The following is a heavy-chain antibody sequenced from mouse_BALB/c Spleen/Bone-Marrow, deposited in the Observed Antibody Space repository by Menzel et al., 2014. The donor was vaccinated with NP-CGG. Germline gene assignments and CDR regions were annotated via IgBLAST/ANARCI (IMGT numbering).Heavy chain of an antibody. Sequence: EVHLVESGGGLVQPGGSLKLSCAASGFDFSRYWMGWVRQAPGKGLGWIGEINPDSTTINCTPSLKYKFIISRDNAKNTLFLQMSNVRSEDTALYYCARLGYYGGFAYWGQGTLVTVSA. V-gene: IGHV4-1*02. CDR1: GFDFSRYW. D-gene: IGHD2-3*01. CDR3: ARLGYYGGFAY. J-gene: IGHJ3*01. CDR2: INPDSTTI.